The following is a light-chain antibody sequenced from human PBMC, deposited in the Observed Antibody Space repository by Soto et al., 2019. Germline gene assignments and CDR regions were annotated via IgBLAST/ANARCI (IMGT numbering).Light chain of an antibody. CDR1: QGIRKD. CDR2: DAS. CDR3: QQFDNLPLT. J-gene: IGKJ3*01. V-gene: IGKV1-33*01. Sequence: QMTQSPSSLSASVGDRVTITCRASQGIRKDLGWYQQKPGKAPNLLIYDASNLETGVPSRFSGSGSGTYFTFTISSLQPEDIATYYCQQFDNLPLTFGPGTKVDVK.